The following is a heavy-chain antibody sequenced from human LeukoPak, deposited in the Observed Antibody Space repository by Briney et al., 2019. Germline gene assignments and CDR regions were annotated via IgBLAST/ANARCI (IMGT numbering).Heavy chain of an antibody. CDR3: ARLGGRYCSSTSCLGWFDP. V-gene: IGHV4-59*08. J-gene: IGHJ5*02. D-gene: IGHD2-2*01. Sequence: SETRSLACTVSGGSINNYCWNWIRQPAGKGIEWIGYIYYRGSTNHSPSRKSRVTISVDTSQNQFSLKLSSVYAADTAVYYCARLGGRYCSSTSCLGWFDPWGQGTLVTVSS. CDR1: GGSINNYC. CDR2: IYYRGST.